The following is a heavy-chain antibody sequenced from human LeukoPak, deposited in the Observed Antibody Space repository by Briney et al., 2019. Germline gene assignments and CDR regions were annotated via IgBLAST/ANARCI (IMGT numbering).Heavy chain of an antibody. CDR1: GGSISSGSYY. D-gene: IGHD6-19*01. J-gene: IGHJ4*02. Sequence: SETLSLTCTVSGGSISSGSYYWSWLRQPPGKGLEWIGSIYYSGSTYYNPSLKSRVTISVDTSRNQFSLKLSSVTAADTAVYYCARVKDSSGWFPFDYWGQGTLVTVSS. CDR2: IYYSGST. V-gene: IGHV4-39*07. CDR3: ARVKDSSGWFPFDY.